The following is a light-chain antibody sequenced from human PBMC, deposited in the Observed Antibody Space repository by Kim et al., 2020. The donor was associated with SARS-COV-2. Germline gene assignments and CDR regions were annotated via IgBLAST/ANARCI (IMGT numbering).Light chain of an antibody. CDR3: QQCDSTPPT. V-gene: IGKV1-39*01. CDR2: TAS. CDR1: QSISSW. J-gene: IGKJ1*01. Sequence: ASVGDRVTITCRASQSISSWLNWYQQRPGKAPKFLIYTASSLQSGVPSRFSGSGSGTDFTLTISSLQPEDFATYYCQQCDSTPPTFGQGTKVDIK.